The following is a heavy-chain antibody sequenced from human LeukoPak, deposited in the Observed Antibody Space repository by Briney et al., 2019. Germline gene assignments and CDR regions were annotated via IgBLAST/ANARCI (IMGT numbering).Heavy chain of an antibody. CDR3: ARVLSGKDY. CDR2: ISDSGHST. V-gene: IGHV3-23*01. D-gene: IGHD3-3*01. J-gene: IGHJ4*02. CDR1: GFTFTNYD. Sequence: GGSLRLSCAASGFTFTNYDMSWVRQAPGKGLEWVSTISDSGHSTSYADSVKGRFTISRDNAKNSLYLQMNSLRAEDTAVYYCARVLSGKDYWGQGTLVTVSS.